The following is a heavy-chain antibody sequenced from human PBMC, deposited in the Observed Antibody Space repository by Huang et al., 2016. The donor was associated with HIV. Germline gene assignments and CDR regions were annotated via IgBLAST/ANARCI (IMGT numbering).Heavy chain of an antibody. CDR2: IKQYGSET. Sequence: EVQLVESGGGLVQPGRSLRLSCAASGFTFSSFWMTWVRQAPGKGREGVANIKQYGSETFYVDSVKGRFLISRDNAKNSLSLQMNGLTAEDTAVYYCARMATTPPGVFDYWGQGTLVTVAS. CDR1: GFTFSSFW. CDR3: ARMATTPPGVFDY. V-gene: IGHV3-7*01. D-gene: IGHD5-12*01. J-gene: IGHJ4*02.